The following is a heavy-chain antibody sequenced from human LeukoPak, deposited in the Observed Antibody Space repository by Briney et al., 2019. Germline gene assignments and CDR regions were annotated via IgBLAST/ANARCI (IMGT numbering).Heavy chain of an antibody. D-gene: IGHD2-15*01. CDR3: ARVPLLPNAFDI. CDR2: ISAYNGNT. J-gene: IGHJ3*02. V-gene: IGHV1-18*04. CDR1: GYTFTSYY. Sequence: ASVKVSCKASGYTFTSYYMHWVRQAPGQGLEWMGWISAYNGNTNYAQKLQGRVTMTTDTSTSTAYMELRSLRSDDTAVYYCARVPLLPNAFDIWGQGTMVTVSS.